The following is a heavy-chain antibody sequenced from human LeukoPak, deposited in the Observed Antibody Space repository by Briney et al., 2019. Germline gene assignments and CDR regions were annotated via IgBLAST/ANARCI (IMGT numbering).Heavy chain of an antibody. V-gene: IGHV4-34*01. CDR1: GGSFSGYY. CDR3: ARGYYDSSGYWPNYYYYYGMDV. Sequence: KPSETLSLTCAGYGGSFSGYYWSWIRQPPGKGLEWIGEINHSGSTNYNPSLKSRVTISVDTSKNQFSLKLSSVTAADTAVYYCARGYYDSSGYWPNYYYYYGMDVWGQGTTVTVSS. D-gene: IGHD3-22*01. J-gene: IGHJ6*02. CDR2: INHSGST.